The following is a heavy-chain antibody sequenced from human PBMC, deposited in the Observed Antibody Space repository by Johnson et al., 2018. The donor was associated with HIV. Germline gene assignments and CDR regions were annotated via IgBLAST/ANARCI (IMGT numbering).Heavy chain of an antibody. CDR3: AKDLGSYQYLVDAFDI. J-gene: IGHJ3*02. V-gene: IGHV3-73*02. CDR1: GFTFSGSA. D-gene: IGHD1-26*01. Sequence: VQLVESGGGLVQPGGSLKLSCAASGFTFSGSAMHWVRQASGKGLEWVGRIRSKANSYATAYAASVKGRFTISRDNSKNTLYLQMNSLRTEDTAVYYCAKDLGSYQYLVDAFDIWGQGTMVTVSS. CDR2: IRSKANSYAT.